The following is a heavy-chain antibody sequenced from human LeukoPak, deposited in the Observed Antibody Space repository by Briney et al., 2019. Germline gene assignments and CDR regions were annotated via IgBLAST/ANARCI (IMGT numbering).Heavy chain of an antibody. CDR3: ARRSRSPYYYYMDV. CDR1: DGSFSGYY. Sequence: SETLSLTCAVYDGSFSGYYWSWIRQSPGKGLEWIGEINHVGSTNYNPSLKSRLIISVDTSKNQFSLKLNSVTAADTAVYYCARRSRSPYYYYMDVWGKGTTVTISS. CDR2: INHVGST. V-gene: IGHV4-34*01. J-gene: IGHJ6*03.